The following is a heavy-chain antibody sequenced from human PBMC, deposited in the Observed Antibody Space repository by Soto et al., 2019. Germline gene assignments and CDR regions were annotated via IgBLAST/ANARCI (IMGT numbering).Heavy chain of an antibody. Sequence: EVQLVESGGGLVQPGGSLRLSCAASGFTFSSYSMNWVRQAPGKGLEWVSYISSSSSTIYYADSVKGRFTISRDNAKNSLYLQMNSLRAKDTAVYYCARHPERIAEIGWFGPWGQGTLVTVSS. J-gene: IGHJ5*02. CDR1: GFTFSSYS. D-gene: IGHD6-13*01. CDR3: ARHPERIAEIGWFGP. CDR2: ISSSSSTI. V-gene: IGHV3-48*01.